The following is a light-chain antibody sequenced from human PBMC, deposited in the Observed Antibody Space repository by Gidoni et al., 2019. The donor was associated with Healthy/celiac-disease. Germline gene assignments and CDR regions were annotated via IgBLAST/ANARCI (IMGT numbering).Light chain of an antibody. CDR2: GSI. CDR1: SSNIGANYD. Sequence: QSVLTQPPSVSGAPGQRVPISCTGTSSNIGANYDVHWYQHLPGTAPKLLIYGSINRPSGVPDRFSGSKSGTSASLAIAWLQTEDEGDYYCQSYDISLSGSWVFGGGTNLTVL. CDR3: QSYDISLSGSWV. J-gene: IGLJ3*02. V-gene: IGLV1-40*01.